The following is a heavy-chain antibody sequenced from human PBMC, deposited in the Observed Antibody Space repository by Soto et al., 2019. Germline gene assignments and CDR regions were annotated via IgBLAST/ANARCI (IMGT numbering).Heavy chain of an antibody. CDR3: AHGVGYYYYNCMDV. CDR2: ISWNSGSI. J-gene: IGHJ6*01. V-gene: IGHV3-9*01. CDR1: GFTFDDYA. D-gene: IGHD1-26*01. Sequence: EVQLVESGGGLVQPGRSLRLSCAASGFTFDDYAMHWVRQAPGKGLEWDSGISWNSGSIGYADSVKGRFTISRHNAKNSQHLQMNSLRAEDTALYYCAHGVGYYYYNCMDVSGQGTTVTLPS.